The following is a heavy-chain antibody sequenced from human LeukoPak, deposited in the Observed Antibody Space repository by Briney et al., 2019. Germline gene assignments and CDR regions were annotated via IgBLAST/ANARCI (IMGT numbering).Heavy chain of an antibody. V-gene: IGHV1-2*04. CDR2: INPNSGGT. J-gene: IGHJ6*02. D-gene: IGHD3-9*01. CDR1: GGTFSSYA. CDR3: ARGDYDILTGYHQHYYYYGMDV. Sequence: ASVKVSCKASGGTFSSYAISWVRQAPGQGLEWMGWINPNSGGTNYAQKFQGWVTMTRDTSISTAYMELSRLRSDDTAVYYCARGDYDILTGYHQHYYYYGMDVWGQGTTVTVSS.